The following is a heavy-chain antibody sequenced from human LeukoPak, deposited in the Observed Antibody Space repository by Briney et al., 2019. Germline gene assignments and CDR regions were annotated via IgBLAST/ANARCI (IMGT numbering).Heavy chain of an antibody. J-gene: IGHJ4*02. CDR3: ARLKGPGIAVAGNRPFDY. CDR2: ISAYNGNT. D-gene: IGHD6-19*01. Sequence: ASVTVSCKASGYTFTSYGISWVRQAPGQGLEWMGWISAYNGNTNYAQKLQGRVTMTTDTSTSTAYMELRSLRSDDTAVYYCARLKGPGIAVAGNRPFDYWGQGTLVTVSS. V-gene: IGHV1-18*01. CDR1: GYTFTSYG.